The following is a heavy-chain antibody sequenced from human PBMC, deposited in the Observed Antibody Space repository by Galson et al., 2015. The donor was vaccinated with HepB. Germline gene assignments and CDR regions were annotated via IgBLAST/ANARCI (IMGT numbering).Heavy chain of an antibody. CDR2: IKGDGSEE. CDR1: GFTFSPIW. J-gene: IGHJ4*02. Sequence: SLRLSCAASGFTFSPIWMSWVRQAPGKGRERVANIKGDGSEEYYVDSVKGRFTISRDNARNSLYLQMNSLTAEDTALYYCARDWNWGLDYWGQGTLVTVSS. D-gene: IGHD7-27*01. CDR3: ARDWNWGLDY. V-gene: IGHV3-7*03.